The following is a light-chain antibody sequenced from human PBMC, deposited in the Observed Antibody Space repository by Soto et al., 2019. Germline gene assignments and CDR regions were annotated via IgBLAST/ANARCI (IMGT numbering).Light chain of an antibody. CDR2: GAS. V-gene: IGKV3-20*01. J-gene: IGKJ1*01. CDR1: QSVSSN. CDR3: QQYGSSPWT. Sequence: EIVMTQSPATLSVSPGARATLSCRASQSVSSNLACYQQKPGQAPRLLIYGASSRATGIPDRFSGSGSGTDFTHTISRLEPEDFAVYYCQQYGSSPWTFGQGTKVDIK.